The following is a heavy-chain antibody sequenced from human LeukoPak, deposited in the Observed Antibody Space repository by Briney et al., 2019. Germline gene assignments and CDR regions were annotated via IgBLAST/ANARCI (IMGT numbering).Heavy chain of an antibody. CDR2: IYSGGST. D-gene: IGHD2-2*01. V-gene: IGHV3-66*01. CDR1: GFTVSSNY. CDR3: ARAVGRSTSFTYYCYYGMDV. Sequence: PGGSLRLSCAASGFTVSSNYMSWVRQAPGKGLEWVSVIYSGGSTYYADSVKGRFTISRDNSKNTLYLQMNSLRAEDTAVYYCARAVGRSTSFTYYCYYGMDVWGQGATVTVSS. J-gene: IGHJ6*02.